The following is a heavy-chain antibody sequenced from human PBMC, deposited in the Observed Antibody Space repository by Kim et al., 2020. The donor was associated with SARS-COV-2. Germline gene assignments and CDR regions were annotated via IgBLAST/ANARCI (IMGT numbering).Heavy chain of an antibody. D-gene: IGHD5-12*01. CDR2: INHSGST. CDR3: ARGSILATFDY. Sequence: SETLSLTCAVYGGSFSGYYWSWIRQPPGKGLEWIGEINHSGSTNYNPSLKSRVTISVDTSKNQFSLKLSSVTAADTAVYYCARGSILATFDYWGQGTLVTVSS. J-gene: IGHJ4*02. V-gene: IGHV4-34*01. CDR1: GGSFSGYY.